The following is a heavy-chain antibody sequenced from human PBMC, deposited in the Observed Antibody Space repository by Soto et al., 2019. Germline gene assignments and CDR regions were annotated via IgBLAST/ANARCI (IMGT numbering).Heavy chain of an antibody. CDR3: AKSQEYCTNCVCSDWYFDL. CDR1: GFTFSSYA. D-gene: IGHD2-8*01. J-gene: IGHJ2*01. Sequence: GGSLRLSCAASGFTFSSYAMSWVRQAPGKGLEWVSAISGSGGSTYYADSVKGRFTISRDNSKNTLYLQMNSLISEDTAGYYCAKSQEYCTNCVCSDWYFDLWGRGTLVTVSS. V-gene: IGHV3-23*01. CDR2: ISGSGGST.